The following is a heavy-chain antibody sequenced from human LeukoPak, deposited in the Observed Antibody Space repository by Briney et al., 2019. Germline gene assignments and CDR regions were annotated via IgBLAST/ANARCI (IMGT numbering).Heavy chain of an antibody. CDR2: ISFDGSDK. D-gene: IGHD2-2*01. Sequence: PGGSLRLSCAASGFTFSSYGMHWVRQAPGKGLEWVAVISFDGSDKYYADSVKGRFTISTDTSKNTLYLEMNSLRADDTAMYYCARAQLEYCSTTSCYVFDSWGQGTLVTVSS. J-gene: IGHJ4*02. V-gene: IGHV3-30*19. CDR1: GFTFSSYG. CDR3: ARAQLEYCSTTSCYVFDS.